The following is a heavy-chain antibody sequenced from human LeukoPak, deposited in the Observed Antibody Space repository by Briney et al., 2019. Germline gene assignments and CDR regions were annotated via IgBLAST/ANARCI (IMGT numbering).Heavy chain of an antibody. J-gene: IGHJ4*02. D-gene: IGHD2/OR15-2a*01. CDR2: INHSGST. Sequence: SETLSLTCAVYGGSFSGYYWSWIRQPPGKGPEWIGEINHSGSTNYNPSLKSRVTISVDTSKNQFSLKLSSVTAADTAVYYCARLPHVSWGQGTLVTVSS. V-gene: IGHV4-34*01. CDR1: GGSFSGYY. CDR3: ARLPHVS.